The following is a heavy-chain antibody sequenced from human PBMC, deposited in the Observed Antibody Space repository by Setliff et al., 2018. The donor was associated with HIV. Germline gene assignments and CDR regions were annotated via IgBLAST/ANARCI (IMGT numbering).Heavy chain of an antibody. Sequence: TLSLTCAVYGGSFSGYYWSWIRQPPGKGLEWIGEINHSGSTNYNPSLKSRVTISVDTSKNQFSLKLSSVTAADTAVYYCARDRYTWNYGKNYMDVWGKGTTGTVS. J-gene: IGHJ6*03. D-gene: IGHD1-7*01. CDR2: INHSGST. V-gene: IGHV4-34*01. CDR3: ARDRYTWNYGKNYMDV. CDR1: GGSFSGYY.